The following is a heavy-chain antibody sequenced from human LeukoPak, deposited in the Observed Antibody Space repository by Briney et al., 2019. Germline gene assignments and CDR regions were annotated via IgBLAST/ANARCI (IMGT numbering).Heavy chain of an antibody. CDR2: IIPIFGTA. CDR3: ARGTDPDYYDSSGYYDY. J-gene: IGHJ4*02. Sequence: SVKVSCKASGGTFSSYAISLVRQAPGQGLEWMGGIIPIFGTANYAQKFQGRVTITADESTSTAYMELSSLRSEDTAVYYCARGTDPDYYDSSGYYDYWGQGTLVTVSS. CDR1: GGTFSSYA. V-gene: IGHV1-69*13. D-gene: IGHD3-22*01.